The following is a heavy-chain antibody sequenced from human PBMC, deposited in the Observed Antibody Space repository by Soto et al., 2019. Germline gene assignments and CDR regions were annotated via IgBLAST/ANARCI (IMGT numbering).Heavy chain of an antibody. CDR3: ARAGKGDYGVWDLNDAFDI. CDR1: GGTYSSYT. Sequence: GASVKVSCKASGGTYSSYTISWVRQAPGQGLEWMGWISANHGITNYAQKLQGRVTITTDTSTSTAYMELRSLRSDDTAVYYCARAGKGDYGVWDLNDAFDIWGQGTMVTVSS. D-gene: IGHD2-8*01. CDR2: ISANHGIT. J-gene: IGHJ3*02. V-gene: IGHV1-18*01.